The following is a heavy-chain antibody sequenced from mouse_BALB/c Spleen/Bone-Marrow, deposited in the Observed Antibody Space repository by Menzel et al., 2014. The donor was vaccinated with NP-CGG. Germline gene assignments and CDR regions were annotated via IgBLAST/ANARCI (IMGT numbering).Heavy chain of an antibody. CDR3: ANYYGSTRFAY. V-gene: IGHV5-4*02. CDR1: GFTFSDYY. J-gene: IGHJ3*01. CDR2: ISDGDSYT. D-gene: IGHD1-1*01. Sequence: VKLLESGGGLVKSGGFLKLSCAASGFTFSDYYMHWVRQTPEKRLEWVATISDGDSYTYYPDRGKGRFTISRDNAKNNLYLQMSSLKSEDTAMYYCANYYGSTRFAYWRQGTLVTVSA.